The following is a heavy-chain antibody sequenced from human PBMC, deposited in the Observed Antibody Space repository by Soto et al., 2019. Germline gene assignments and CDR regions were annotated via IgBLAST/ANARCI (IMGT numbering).Heavy chain of an antibody. Sequence: ASVKVSCKASGYTFTSYGISWVRQAPGQRLEWMGWISAYNGNTNYAQKLQGRATMTTDTSTSTAYMELRSLRSDDTAVYYCARESGPDRFAISDYYYGMDVWGQGTTVTVSS. V-gene: IGHV1-18*01. J-gene: IGHJ6*02. CDR3: ARESGPDRFAISDYYYGMDV. D-gene: IGHD1-26*01. CDR1: GYTFTSYG. CDR2: ISAYNGNT.